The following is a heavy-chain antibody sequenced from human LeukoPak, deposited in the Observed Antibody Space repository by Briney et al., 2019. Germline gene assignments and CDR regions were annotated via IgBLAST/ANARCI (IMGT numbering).Heavy chain of an antibody. CDR1: GISFSTSG. D-gene: IGHD5-24*01. CDR2: ISGGDGHS. CDR3: AWGWLQPFNS. J-gene: IGHJ4*02. Sequence: GGSLRLSCATSGISFSTSGFSWVRLAPEKGLELVSGISGGDGHSYYADSVRGRFTITRDNSKKTVHLQMNSLRAEDTAIYFCAWGWLQPFNSWGQGTLVTVSS. V-gene: IGHV3-23*01.